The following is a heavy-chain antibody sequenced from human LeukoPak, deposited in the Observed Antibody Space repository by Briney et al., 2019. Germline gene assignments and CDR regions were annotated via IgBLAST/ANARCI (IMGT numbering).Heavy chain of an antibody. CDR2: ISSTGSTI. Sequence: GRSLRLSCVASGFTFSSYNMNWVRQAPGKGLEWVSLISSTGSTINYADSVKGRFTISRDNAKNSLYLQMNNLRDEDTAVYYCASQRVGSRSLDYWGQGTLVTVSS. J-gene: IGHJ4*02. V-gene: IGHV3-48*02. CDR3: ASQRVGSRSLDY. CDR1: GFTFSSYN. D-gene: IGHD1-26*01.